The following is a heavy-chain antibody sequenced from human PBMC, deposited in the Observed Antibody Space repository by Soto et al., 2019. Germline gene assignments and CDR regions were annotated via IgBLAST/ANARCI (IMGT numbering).Heavy chain of an antibody. Sequence: SETLSLTCTVSGGSISSGGYYWSWIRQHPGKGLEWIGYIYYSGSTYYNPSLKSRVTISVDTSKNQFSLKLSSVTAADTAVYYCASGTPPDIVVVPAARRGMDVWGQGTTVNVS. CDR3: ASGTPPDIVVVPAARRGMDV. CDR1: GGSISSGGYY. CDR2: IYYSGST. D-gene: IGHD2-2*01. J-gene: IGHJ6*02. V-gene: IGHV4-31*03.